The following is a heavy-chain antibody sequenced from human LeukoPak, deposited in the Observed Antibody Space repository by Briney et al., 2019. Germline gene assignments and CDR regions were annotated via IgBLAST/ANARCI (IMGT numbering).Heavy chain of an antibody. J-gene: IGHJ4*02. CDR1: GFTFSSYA. D-gene: IGHD6-13*01. CDR2: ISYDGSNK. Sequence: GRSLRLSCAASGFTFSSYAMHWVRQAPGKGLEWVAVISYDGSNKYYADSVKGRFTISSDNSKNTLYLQMNSLRAEDTAVYYCARDWYRFDYWGQGTLVTVSS. V-gene: IGHV3-30-3*01. CDR3: ARDWYRFDY.